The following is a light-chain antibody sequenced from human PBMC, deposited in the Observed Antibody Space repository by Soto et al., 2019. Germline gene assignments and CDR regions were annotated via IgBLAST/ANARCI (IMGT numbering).Light chain of an antibody. CDR1: SSNIGAGYD. V-gene: IGLV1-40*01. CDR2: GNS. CDR3: QSYDSSLRGV. Sequence: QPVLTQPPSVSGAPGQRVTISCTGSSSNIGAGYDVHWYQQLPGTAPKLLIYGNSNRPSGVPDRFSGSKSGTSASLAITGLQAEDEADYYCQSYDSSLRGVFGGGTKVTV. J-gene: IGLJ2*01.